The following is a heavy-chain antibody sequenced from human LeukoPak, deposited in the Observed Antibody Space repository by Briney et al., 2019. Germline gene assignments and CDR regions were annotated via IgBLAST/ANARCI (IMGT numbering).Heavy chain of an antibody. D-gene: IGHD4-17*01. CDR3: ARGPPATVTTNDAFDI. Sequence: PSETLSLTRTVSGGSISSYYWSWIRQPPGKGLEWIGYIYYSGSPNYTPSLKSRVTISLDTSKNQFSLKLSSVTAADTAVYYCARGPPATVTTNDAFDIWGQGTMVTVSS. CDR2: IYYSGSP. J-gene: IGHJ3*02. CDR1: GGSISSYY. V-gene: IGHV4-59*12.